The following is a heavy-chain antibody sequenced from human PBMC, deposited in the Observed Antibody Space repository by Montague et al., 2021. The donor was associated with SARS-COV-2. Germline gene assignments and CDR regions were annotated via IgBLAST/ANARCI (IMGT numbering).Heavy chain of an antibody. CDR3: ARILRTGITFYYYYGMDV. CDR2: IDWDDDK. V-gene: IGHV2-70*01. D-gene: IGHD3-10*01. CDR1: GFSLSTSGMC. Sequence: PALVKPTQTLTLTCTFSGFSLSTSGMCVSWIRQPPGKALEWLALIDWDDDKYYSTSLKTRLTISKDTSKNQVVLTMTNMDPVDTATYYCARILRTGITFYYYYGMDVWGQGTTVTVSS. J-gene: IGHJ6*02.